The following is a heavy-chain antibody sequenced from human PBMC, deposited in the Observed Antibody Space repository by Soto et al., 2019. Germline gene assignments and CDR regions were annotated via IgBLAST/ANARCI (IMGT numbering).Heavy chain of an antibody. Sequence: QLHLQESGPGRVKPSETLSLTCSVSGGSITTSGNYWGWVRQAPEKGLEWIGSAYYVGNINYNPSLKRRVAISVDTSKNQFSLKLTSVTAADPAVYYCARLPLVRGVPAWGQGTLVTVSS. D-gene: IGHD3-10*01. CDR2: AYYVGNI. J-gene: IGHJ5*02. V-gene: IGHV4-39*01. CDR1: GGSITTSGNY. CDR3: ARLPLVRGVPA.